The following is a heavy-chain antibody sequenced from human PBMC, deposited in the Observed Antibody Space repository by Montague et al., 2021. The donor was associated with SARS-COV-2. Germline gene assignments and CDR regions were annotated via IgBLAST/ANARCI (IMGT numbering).Heavy chain of an antibody. Sequence: SETLSLTCTVSGDSISSGYFYWGWTRQPPGKGLEWVGTIHYSGITYYNPSLKSRVTISVDTSRNQFSLKLSSVTAADTAIYYCARHLAISGPAAVSDYWGQGTLVTGAS. CDR2: IHYSGIT. V-gene: IGHV4-39*01. D-gene: IGHD2-2*01. J-gene: IGHJ4*02. CDR1: GDSISSGYFY. CDR3: ARHLAISGPAAVSDY.